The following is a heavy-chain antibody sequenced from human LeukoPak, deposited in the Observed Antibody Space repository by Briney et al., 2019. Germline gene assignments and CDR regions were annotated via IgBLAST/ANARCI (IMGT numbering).Heavy chain of an antibody. CDR2: IGYTGDT. D-gene: IGHD6-25*01. Sequence: SETLSLTCTVSGDSISSGAYYWSWVRQLPEKGLDWIGYIGYTGDTYYNPSLRSRTTISKDTSKTQFSLRLDSLTAADTAVYYCARVAAATPHPRFAFWGQGTLVPVSP. J-gene: IGHJ4*02. CDR3: ARVAAATPHPRFAF. V-gene: IGHV4-31*03. CDR1: GDSISSGAYY.